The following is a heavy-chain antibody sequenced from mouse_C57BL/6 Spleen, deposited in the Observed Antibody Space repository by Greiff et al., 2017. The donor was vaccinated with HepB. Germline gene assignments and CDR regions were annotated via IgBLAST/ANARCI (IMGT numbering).Heavy chain of an antibody. V-gene: IGHV5-17*01. CDR2: ISSGSSTI. Sequence: EVKLVESGGGLVKPGGSLKLSCAASGFTFSDYGMHWVRQAPEKGLEWVAYISSGSSTIYYADTVKGRFTISRDNAKNTLFLQMTSLRSEDTAMYYCASPSLYGSSYFDVWGTGTTVTVSS. J-gene: IGHJ1*03. D-gene: IGHD1-1*01. CDR3: ASPSLYGSSYFDV. CDR1: GFTFSDYG.